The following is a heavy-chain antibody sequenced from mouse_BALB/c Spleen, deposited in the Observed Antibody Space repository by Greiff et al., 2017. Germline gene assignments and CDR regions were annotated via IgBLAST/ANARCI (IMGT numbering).Heavy chain of an antibody. CDR2: ISTYYGDA. CDR1: GYTFTDYA. D-gene: IGHD1-1*01. J-gene: IGHJ4*01. Sequence: VQLQQSGAELVRPGVSVKISCKGSGYTFTDYAMHWVKQSHAKSLEWIGVISTYYGDASYNQKFKGKATMTVDKSSSTAYMELARLTSEDSAIYYCARGPAVVDYAMDYWGQGTSVTVSS. V-gene: IGHV1S137*01. CDR3: ARGPAVVDYAMDY.